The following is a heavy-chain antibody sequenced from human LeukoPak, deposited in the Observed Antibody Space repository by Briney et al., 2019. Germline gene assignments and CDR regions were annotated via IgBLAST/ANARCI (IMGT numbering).Heavy chain of an antibody. Sequence: ASVKVSCPSSGYRFTTYYMHWVRQAPGQGLEWMGIINPSGGSPSYAQKFQGRVTMTSDTSTSTVYMELSSLRSEDTAVYYCARAGDYFDYWGQGTLVTVSS. CDR2: INPSGGSP. CDR3: ARAGDYFDY. V-gene: IGHV1-46*01. J-gene: IGHJ4*02. CDR1: GYRFTTYY.